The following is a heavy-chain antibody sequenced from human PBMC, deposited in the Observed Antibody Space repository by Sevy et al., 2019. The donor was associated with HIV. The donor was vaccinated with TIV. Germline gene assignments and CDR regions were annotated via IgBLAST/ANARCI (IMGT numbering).Heavy chain of an antibody. CDR1: GFTFSSYA. V-gene: IGHV3-23*01. CDR3: AKPIMITFGGVIVTHDAFDI. CDR2: ISGSGGST. Sequence: GGSLRLSCAASGFTFSSYAMSWVRQAPGKGLEWVSAISGSGGSTYYADSVKGRFTISRDDSKNTLYLQMNSLRAEDTAVYYCAKPIMITFGGVIVTHDAFDIWGQGTMVTVSS. D-gene: IGHD3-16*02. J-gene: IGHJ3*02.